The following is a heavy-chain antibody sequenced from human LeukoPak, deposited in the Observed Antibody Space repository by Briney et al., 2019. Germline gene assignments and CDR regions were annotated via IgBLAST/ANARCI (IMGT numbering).Heavy chain of an antibody. J-gene: IGHJ5*02. CDR3: ASSIWDYYGSGSYPTRFDP. CDR1: GGTFSSYA. D-gene: IGHD3-10*01. CDR2: IIPIFGTA. V-gene: IGHV1-69*06. Sequence: AASVKVSCKASGGTFSSYAISWVRQAPGQGLEWMGGIIPIFGTANYAQKFQGRVTITADKSTSTAYMELSSLRSEDTAVYYCASSIWDYYGSGSYPTRFDPWGQGTLVTVSS.